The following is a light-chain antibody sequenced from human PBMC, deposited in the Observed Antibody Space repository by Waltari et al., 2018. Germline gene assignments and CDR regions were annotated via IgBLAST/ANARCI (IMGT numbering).Light chain of an antibody. CDR1: SSDVGDYNF. J-gene: IGLJ3*02. Sequence: QSALTQPASVSGSPGQSITISCTGTSSDVGDYNFVSWYQQHPGKAPQLIISHVNSRPSGVSTRFSGSKSGNTASLTISELQAEDGADYYCSSYTTSNTLWVFGGGTKLTVL. CDR2: HVN. CDR3: SSYTTSNTLWV. V-gene: IGLV2-14*03.